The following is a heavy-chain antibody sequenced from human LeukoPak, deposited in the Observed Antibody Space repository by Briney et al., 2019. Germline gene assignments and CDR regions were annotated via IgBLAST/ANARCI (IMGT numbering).Heavy chain of an antibody. D-gene: IGHD5-12*01. Sequence: GGSLRLSCAASGFTFSSYWMSWVRQAPGKGLEWVANIKQDGSEKYYVDSVKGRFTISRDNAKNSLYLQMNSLRAEDTAIYYCAKGGVATIPWFDPWGQGTLVTVSS. CDR1: GFTFSSYW. J-gene: IGHJ5*02. CDR3: AKGGVATIPWFDP. V-gene: IGHV3-7*03. CDR2: IKQDGSEK.